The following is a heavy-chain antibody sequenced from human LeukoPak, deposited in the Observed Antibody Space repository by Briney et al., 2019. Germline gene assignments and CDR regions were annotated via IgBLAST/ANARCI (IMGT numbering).Heavy chain of an antibody. V-gene: IGHV4-34*01. D-gene: IGHD2-21*01. CDR2: INHSGST. Sequence: SETLSLTCAVYGGSFSGYYWSWIRQPPGKGLEWIGEINHSGSTNYNPSLRSRVTISVDTSKNQFSLKLSSVTAADTAVYYCAREPPEVGWGSDYFDYWGQGTLVTVSS. CDR1: GGSFSGYY. CDR3: AREPPEVGWGSDYFDY. J-gene: IGHJ4*02.